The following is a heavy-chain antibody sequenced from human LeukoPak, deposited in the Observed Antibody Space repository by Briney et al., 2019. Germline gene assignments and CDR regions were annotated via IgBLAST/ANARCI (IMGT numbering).Heavy chain of an antibody. V-gene: IGHV4-34*01. Sequence: NTSETLSLTCAVYGGSFSGYYWSWIRQPPGKGLEWIGEINHSGSTNYNPSLKSRVTISVDTSKNQFSLKLSSVTAADTAVYYCARGLGYCSGGSCYLYYFDYWGQGTLVTVSS. CDR3: ARGLGYCSGGSCYLYYFDY. J-gene: IGHJ4*02. CDR1: GGSFSGYY. D-gene: IGHD2-15*01. CDR2: INHSGST.